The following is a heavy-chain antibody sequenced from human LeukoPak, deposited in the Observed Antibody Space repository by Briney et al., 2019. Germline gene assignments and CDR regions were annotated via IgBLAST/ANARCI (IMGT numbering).Heavy chain of an antibody. CDR2: IYYSGST. CDR1: GGSISSYY. V-gene: IGHV4-59*01. CDR3: ARAPGSSMYCFDY. D-gene: IGHD3-10*01. J-gene: IGHJ4*02. Sequence: PSETLSLTCTVSGGSISSYYWSWIRQPPGKGLEWIAYIYYSGSTNYNPSLKSRVTISVDTSKNQFSLKLSSVTAADTAVYYCARAPGSSMYCFDYWGQGTLVTVSS.